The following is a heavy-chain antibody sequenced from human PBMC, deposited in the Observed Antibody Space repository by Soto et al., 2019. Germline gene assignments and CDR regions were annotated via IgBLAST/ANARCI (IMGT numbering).Heavy chain of an antibody. V-gene: IGHV3-30*18. CDR2: ISYDGSNK. D-gene: IGHD6-25*01. Sequence: GGSLRLSCAASGFTFSSYGMHWVRQAPGKGLEWVAVISYDGSNKYYADSVKGRFTISRDNSKNTLYLQMNSLRAEDTAVYYCAKALIGGYWGDYYFDYWGQGTLVTVSS. J-gene: IGHJ4*02. CDR3: AKALIGGYWGDYYFDY. CDR1: GFTFSSYG.